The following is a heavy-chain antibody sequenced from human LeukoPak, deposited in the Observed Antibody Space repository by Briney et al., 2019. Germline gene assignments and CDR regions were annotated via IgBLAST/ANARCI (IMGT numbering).Heavy chain of an antibody. D-gene: IGHD6-19*01. CDR2: VKQDGSEK. V-gene: IGHV3-7*01. CDR1: RFIFSNNW. J-gene: IGHJ4*02. CDR3: ARELAVTGPFDY. Sequence: PGGSLRLSCAASRFIFSNNWMSWVRQAPGKGLEWVANVKQDGSEKYYADSVKGRFTISRDNAKNSLYMQMNSLRAEDTAVYYCARELAVTGPFDYWGQGTLVTVSS.